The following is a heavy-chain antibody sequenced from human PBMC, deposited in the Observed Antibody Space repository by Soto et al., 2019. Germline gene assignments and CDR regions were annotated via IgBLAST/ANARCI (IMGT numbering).Heavy chain of an antibody. CDR2: ISGSSSST. V-gene: IGHV3-23*01. CDR1: GFSLSDYA. J-gene: IGHJ4*02. D-gene: IGHD3-22*01. CDR3: AKDKDSGYPDSVHDY. Sequence: GGSLRLSCVASGFSLSDYALNWVRQAPGKGLEWVSFISGSSSSTYYADSVKGRFTISRDNSKNTLYLQMNSLRAEDTAVYYCAKDKDSGYPDSVHDYWGQGTLVTVSS.